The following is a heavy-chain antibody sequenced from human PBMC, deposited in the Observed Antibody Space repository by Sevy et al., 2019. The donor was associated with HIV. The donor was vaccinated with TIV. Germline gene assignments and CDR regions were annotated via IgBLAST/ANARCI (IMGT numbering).Heavy chain of an antibody. CDR3: ARGGGRAYYFDY. V-gene: IGHV3-72*01. CDR1: GFTFSDHY. D-gene: IGHD1-26*01. Sequence: GGSLRLSCAASGFTFSDHYMDWVRQAPGKGLEWVGRTRNKANSYTTEYAASVKGRFIISRDDSKNSLYLQMNSLKTEDTAVYYCARGGGRAYYFDYWGQGTLVTVSS. J-gene: IGHJ4*02. CDR2: TRNKANSYTT.